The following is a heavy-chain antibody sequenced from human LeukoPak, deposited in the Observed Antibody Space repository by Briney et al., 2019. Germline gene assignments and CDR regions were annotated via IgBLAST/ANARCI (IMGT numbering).Heavy chain of an antibody. Sequence: PGGSLRLSCAASGFTFSTYSMNWVRQAPGKGLEWVSSISSSSGYIWYADSVTGRFTISRDNTKNSLYLQMNSLRAEDTAVYYCARRRAGGWQFDYWGQGTLVTVS. V-gene: IGHV3-21*01. CDR3: ARRRAGGWQFDY. CDR1: GFTFSTYS. J-gene: IGHJ4*02. CDR2: ISSSSGYI. D-gene: IGHD6-19*01.